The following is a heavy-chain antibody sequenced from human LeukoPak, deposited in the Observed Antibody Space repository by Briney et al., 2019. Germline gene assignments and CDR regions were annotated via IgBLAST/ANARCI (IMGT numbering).Heavy chain of an antibody. J-gene: IGHJ4*02. CDR3: AQSSSWYTYYFDY. CDR1: GGSFSGYY. Sequence: SETLSLTCAVYGGSFSGYYWSWIRQPPGKGLEWIGYIYYSGSTNYNPSLKSRVTISVDTSKNQFSLKLSSVTAVDTAVYYCAQSSSWYTYYFDYWGQGTLVTVSS. V-gene: IGHV4-59*01. D-gene: IGHD6-13*01. CDR2: IYYSGST.